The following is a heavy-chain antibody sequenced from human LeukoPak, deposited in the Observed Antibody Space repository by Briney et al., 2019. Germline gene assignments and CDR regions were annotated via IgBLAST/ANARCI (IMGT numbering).Heavy chain of an antibody. CDR3: ATYCSSTSCYGAFDI. J-gene: IGHJ3*02. CDR1: GGSISSSSYY. CDR2: IYYSGST. D-gene: IGHD2-2*01. V-gene: IGHV4-39*01. Sequence: SETLSLTCTVSGGSISSSSYYWGWIRQPPGKGLEWIGSIYYSGSTYYNPSLKSRVTISVDTSKNQFSLKLSSVTAADTAVYYCATYCSSTSCYGAFDIWGQGTMVTVSS.